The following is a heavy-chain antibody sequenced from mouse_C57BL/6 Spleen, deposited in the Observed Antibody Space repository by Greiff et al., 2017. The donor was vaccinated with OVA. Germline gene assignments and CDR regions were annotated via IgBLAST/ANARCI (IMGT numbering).Heavy chain of an antibody. CDR3: ARAITTVPHWYFDV. J-gene: IGHJ1*03. Sequence: VQLKQSGPELVKPGASVKISCKASGYSFTSYYMNWVKQSPEKSLEWIGEINPSTGGTTYNQKFKAKATLTVDKSSSTAYMQLKSLTSEDSAVYYCARAITTVPHWYFDVWGTGTTVTVSS. D-gene: IGHD1-1*01. V-gene: IGHV1-42*01. CDR1: GYSFTSYY. CDR2: INPSTGGT.